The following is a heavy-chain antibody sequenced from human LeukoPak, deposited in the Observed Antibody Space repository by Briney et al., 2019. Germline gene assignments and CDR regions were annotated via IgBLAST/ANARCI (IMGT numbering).Heavy chain of an antibody. Sequence: GASVKVSCKASGGTFSSYAISWVRQAPGQGLEWMGRIIPIFGTANYAQKFQGRATITTDESTSTAYMERSSVRSEDTAVYYCARVPYDYVWGSYRLGPLWYWGQGTLVTVSS. CDR2: IIPIFGTA. CDR1: GGTFSSYA. V-gene: IGHV1-69*05. CDR3: ARVPYDYVWGSYRLGPLWY. D-gene: IGHD3-16*02. J-gene: IGHJ4*02.